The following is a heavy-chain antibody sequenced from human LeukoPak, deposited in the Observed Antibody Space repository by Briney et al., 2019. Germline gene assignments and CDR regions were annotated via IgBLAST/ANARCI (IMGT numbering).Heavy chain of an antibody. J-gene: IGHJ3*02. CDR2: IIPIFGTA. V-gene: IGHV1-69*01. CDR3: ARGLGTSMENDAFDI. CDR1: GGIFSSYA. Sequence: GASVKVSCKSSGGIFSSYAINWVRQAPGQGLEGMGGIIPIFGTANYAQKFQGRVTITADESTSTAYMELRSLRSEDTAVYYCARGLGTSMENDAFDIWGQGTMVTVSS. D-gene: IGHD5-18*01.